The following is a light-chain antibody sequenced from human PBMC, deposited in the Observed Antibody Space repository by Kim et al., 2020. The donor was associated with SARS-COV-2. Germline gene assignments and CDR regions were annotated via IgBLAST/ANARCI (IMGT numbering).Light chain of an antibody. Sequence: EIVLTQSPGTLSLSPGERATLPCRASQSVGSNSLAWYQQKPGQAPGLLISGASSRATGIPDRFSGSGSATDFTLTISRLEPEDFAVYYCQQYGSSPWTFGQGTKVDIK. CDR2: GAS. CDR1: QSVGSNS. J-gene: IGKJ1*01. CDR3: QQYGSSPWT. V-gene: IGKV3-20*01.